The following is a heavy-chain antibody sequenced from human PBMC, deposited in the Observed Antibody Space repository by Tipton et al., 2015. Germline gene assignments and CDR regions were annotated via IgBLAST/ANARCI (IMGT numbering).Heavy chain of an antibody. D-gene: IGHD1-26*01. CDR3: ARNSMVGDQGLDS. V-gene: IGHV4-4*02. CDR1: GGSLSSVNW. CDR2: IYHSADA. J-gene: IGHJ4*02. Sequence: GLVKPSGTLSLTCAVSGGSLSSVNWWTWVRQTPGEGLEWIGQIYHSADATYNPSLQSRVSMSVDTSKDQFSLSLTSVTAADTAVYYCARNSMVGDQGLDSWGQGLLVTVSS.